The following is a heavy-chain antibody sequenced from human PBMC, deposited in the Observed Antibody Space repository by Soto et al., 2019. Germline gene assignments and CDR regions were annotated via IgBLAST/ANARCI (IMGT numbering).Heavy chain of an antibody. CDR3: ARDPRGSGYLGEYYYYGMDV. CDR2: IYYSGST. D-gene: IGHD3-16*01. Sequence: SETLSLTCTVAGGYVSSGSYYWSWIRQPPGKGLEWIGYIYYSGSTNYNPSLKSRVTISVDTSKNQFSLKLSSVTAADTAVYYCARDPRGSGYLGEYYYYGMDVWGQGTTVTVSS. J-gene: IGHJ6*02. CDR1: GGYVSSGSYY. V-gene: IGHV4-61*01.